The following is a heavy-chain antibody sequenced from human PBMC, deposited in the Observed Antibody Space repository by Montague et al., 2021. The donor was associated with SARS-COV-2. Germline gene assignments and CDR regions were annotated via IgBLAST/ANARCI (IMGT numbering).Heavy chain of an antibody. CDR2: INHSGST. V-gene: IGHV4-34*01. Sequence: SETLSLTCAVYGGSFSGYYWSWIRQPPGKGLEWIGEINHSGSTNYNSSLKSRVTISVYTSKNQFSLKLSSVTAADTAVYYCARGYQLRFLEWSSRQSTFDYWGQGTLVTVSS. D-gene: IGHD3-3*01. J-gene: IGHJ4*02. CDR1: GGSFSGYY. CDR3: ARGYQLRFLEWSSRQSTFDY.